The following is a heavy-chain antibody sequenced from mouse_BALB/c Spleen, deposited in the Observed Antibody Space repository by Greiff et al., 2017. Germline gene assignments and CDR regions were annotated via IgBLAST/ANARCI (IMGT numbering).Heavy chain of an antibody. CDR3: ARTDLRYFDY. CDR2: ISYSGST. V-gene: IGHV3-2*02. Sequence: EVQLQQSGPGLVKPSQSLSLTCTVTGYSITSDYAWNWIRQFPGNKLEWMGYISYSGSTSYNPSLKSRISITRDTSKNQFFLQLNSVTTEDTATYYCARTDLRYFDYWGQGTTLTVSS. CDR1: GYSITSDYA. J-gene: IGHJ2*01.